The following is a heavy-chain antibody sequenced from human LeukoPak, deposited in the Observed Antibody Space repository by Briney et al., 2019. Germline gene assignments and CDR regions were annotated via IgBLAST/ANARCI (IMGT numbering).Heavy chain of an antibody. CDR2: FNPENGNT. J-gene: IGHJ4*02. Sequence: ASVKVSCKASGYSFVGYGITWVRQAPGQGLGWMGWFNPENGNTNYAQKLQGRVTMTTDTSTSTAYMELRSLRSDDTAVYYCARGTYFDYWGQGTLVTVSS. V-gene: IGHV1-18*01. D-gene: IGHD1-1*01. CDR1: GYSFVGYG. CDR3: ARGTYFDY.